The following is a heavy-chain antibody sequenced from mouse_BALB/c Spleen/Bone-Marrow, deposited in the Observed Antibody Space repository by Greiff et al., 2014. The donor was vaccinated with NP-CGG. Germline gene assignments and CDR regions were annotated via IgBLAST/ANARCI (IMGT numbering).Heavy chain of an antibody. CDR3: ARARSTVITAWYFDV. J-gene: IGHJ1*01. Sequence: DLVKPGASVKLSCKASGYTFTSYWINWIKQRPGQGLEWIGRFAPGSGNTYYNEMFKGKATLTVDTSSSTAYIQLSSLSSEDSAVCFCARARSTVITAWYFDVWGAGTTVTVSS. V-gene: IGHV1S41*01. CDR2: FAPGSGNT. D-gene: IGHD2-4*01. CDR1: GYTFTSYW.